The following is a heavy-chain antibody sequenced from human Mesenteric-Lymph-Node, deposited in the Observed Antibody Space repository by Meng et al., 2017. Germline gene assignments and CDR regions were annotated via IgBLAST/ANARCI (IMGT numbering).Heavy chain of an antibody. CDR2: ISFSGSDI. CDR3: ARARLRGGYNL. D-gene: IGHD5-24*01. J-gene: IGHJ4*02. CDR1: GFTFSDYY. V-gene: IGHV3-11*01. Sequence: QLQLVGSGGGLVKPGGSLRLSCVVFGFTFSDYYMNWVRQAPGKGLEWVSYISFSGSDIYYADSVQGRFTISRDNARNSLYLQMNSLRAEDTAVYYCARARLRGGYNLWGQGTLVTVSS.